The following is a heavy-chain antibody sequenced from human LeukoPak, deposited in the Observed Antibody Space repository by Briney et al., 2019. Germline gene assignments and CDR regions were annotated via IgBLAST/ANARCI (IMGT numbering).Heavy chain of an antibody. J-gene: IGHJ6*02. Sequence: GGSLRLSCAASGFTFSSYWMSWVRQAPGKGLEWVANIKQDGSEKYYVDSVKGRFTISRDNSKSTQYLQMNSLRAEDTAIYYCAKDLTPITSNSYYYAMDVWGQGTTVTVSS. CDR2: IKQDGSEK. CDR1: GFTFSSYW. CDR3: AKDLTPITSNSYYYAMDV. V-gene: IGHV3-7*03. D-gene: IGHD2-2*01.